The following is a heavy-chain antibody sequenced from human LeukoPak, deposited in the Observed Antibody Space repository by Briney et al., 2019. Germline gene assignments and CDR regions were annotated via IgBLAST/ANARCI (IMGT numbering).Heavy chain of an antibody. CDR2: ISSSSSYI. Sequence: GGSLRLSCAASGFTFSDHYMDWVRQAPGKGLEWVSSISSSSSYIYYADSVKGRFTISRDNAKNSLYLQMNSLRAEDTAVYYCARDTAGVLRYFDWLNDGMDVWGQGTSVTVSS. J-gene: IGHJ6*02. V-gene: IGHV3-21*01. CDR1: GFTFSDHY. CDR3: ARDTAGVLRYFDWLNDGMDV. D-gene: IGHD3-9*01.